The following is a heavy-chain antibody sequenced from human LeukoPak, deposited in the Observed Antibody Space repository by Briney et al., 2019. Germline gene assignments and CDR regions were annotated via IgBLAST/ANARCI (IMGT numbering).Heavy chain of an antibody. CDR1: GGSISSYY. Sequence: SETLSLTCTVSGGSISSYYWSWIRQPPGKGLEWIGYIYTGGSTNYNPSLKSRVTISGDTSKSQFALKLSSVTAADTAGYYGARWSRYSSSPSRGWFDPWGQGTLVTVSS. V-gene: IGHV4-4*09. CDR2: IYTGGST. J-gene: IGHJ5*02. CDR3: ARWSRYSSSPSRGWFDP. D-gene: IGHD6-6*01.